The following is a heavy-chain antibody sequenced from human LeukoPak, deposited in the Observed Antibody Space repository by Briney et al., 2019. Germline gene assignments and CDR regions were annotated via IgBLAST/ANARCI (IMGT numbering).Heavy chain of an antibody. CDR2: MNPNSGNT. V-gene: IGHV1-8*01. CDR3: AGGREPKNKYFQH. D-gene: IGHD2/OR15-2a*01. CDR1: GYTFTSYD. J-gene: IGHJ1*01. Sequence: ASVKVSCKASGYTFTSYDINWVRQATGQGLEWMGWMNPNSGNTGYAQKFQGRVTMTRNTSIITAYMEQGSLRSEDTAVYYCAGGREPKNKYFQHWGQGTLVAVSS.